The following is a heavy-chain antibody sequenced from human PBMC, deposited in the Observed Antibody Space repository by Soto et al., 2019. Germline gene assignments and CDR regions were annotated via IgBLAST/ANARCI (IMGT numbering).Heavy chain of an antibody. CDR1: GGSIYNSPYC. Sequence: SETLSLTCTFSGGSIYNSPYCFGWIRQPPGRGLELIADIFHSGSTYSNPSLKSRVTISVDTSKNQFFLKLTSVTATDTAVYYCARRRPGQWWPFDFWGRGTLVTVSS. CDR3: ARRRPGQWWPFDF. V-gene: IGHV4-39*01. D-gene: IGHD2-8*01. J-gene: IGHJ4*02. CDR2: IFHSGST.